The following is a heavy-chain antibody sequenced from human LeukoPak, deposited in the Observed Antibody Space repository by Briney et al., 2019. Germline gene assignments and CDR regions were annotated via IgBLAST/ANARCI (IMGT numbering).Heavy chain of an antibody. J-gene: IGHJ3*02. V-gene: IGHV4-59*08. CDR3: ARGWHAFDI. D-gene: IGHD2-15*01. CDR1: GGSISSYY. CDR2: IYYSGST. Sequence: SETLSLTCTVSGGSISSYYWSWIRQPPGKGLEWIGYIYYSGSTNYNPSLKSRVTISVDTSKNQFSLKLSSVTAADTAVYYCARGWHAFDIWGQGTTVTVSS.